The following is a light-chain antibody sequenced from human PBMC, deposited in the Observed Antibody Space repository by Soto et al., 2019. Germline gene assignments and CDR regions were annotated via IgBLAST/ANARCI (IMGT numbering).Light chain of an antibody. CDR1: QAIRNY. J-gene: IGKJ4*01. CDR2: GAS. V-gene: IGKV1-27*01. CDR3: QKYNGVPLT. Sequence: DIQMTQSPSSLSASVGDRVTVTCRASQAIRNYLAWYQQKPGEVPKLLITGASTLQSGVPSRFSGSGSGTDFTLTISSLQPDDVATYYCQKYNGVPLTFGGGTKVEIK.